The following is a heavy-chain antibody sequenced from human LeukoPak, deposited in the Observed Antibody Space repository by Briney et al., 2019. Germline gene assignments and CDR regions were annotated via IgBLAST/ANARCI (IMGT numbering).Heavy chain of an antibody. D-gene: IGHD4-17*01. CDR1: GFTFNNYG. CDR3: ARAYGKADY. CDR2: IRYNGNNQ. J-gene: IGHJ4*02. Sequence: GGSLRLCCAASGFTFNNYGMHWVRQAPGKGLEWVAFIRYNGNNQYYADSVKGRFTISRDNSKNTLYLQMNSLRAEDTAVYYCARAYGKADYWGQGTLVTVSS. V-gene: IGHV3-30*02.